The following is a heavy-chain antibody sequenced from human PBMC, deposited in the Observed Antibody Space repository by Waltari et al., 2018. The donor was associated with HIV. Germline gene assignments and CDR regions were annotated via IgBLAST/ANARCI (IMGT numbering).Heavy chain of an antibody. D-gene: IGHD3-3*01. CDR3: ARGIRYYAP. Sequence: PGKGLEWVAVLYGDGTTYYADSVKGRFVVSRDKAKNMFFLQMDYPRGADSATYFCARGIRYYAPWGQGVLVSVS. CDR2: LYGDGTT. J-gene: IGHJ5*02. V-gene: IGHV3-53*01.